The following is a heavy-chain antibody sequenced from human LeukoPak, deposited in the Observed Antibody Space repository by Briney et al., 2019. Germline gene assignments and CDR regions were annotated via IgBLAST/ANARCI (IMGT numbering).Heavy chain of an antibody. CDR1: GFTFGSYS. CDR2: ISSGSSIM. CDR3: AVGGGY. Sequence: GGSLRLSCVASGFTFGSYSMNWVRQAPGKGLEWVSYISSGSSIMYYADSVKGRFSISRDNAKNSLFLQMNSLRAEDTAVYYCAVGGGYWGQGTLVTVSS. V-gene: IGHV3-48*04. J-gene: IGHJ4*02. D-gene: IGHD3-16*01.